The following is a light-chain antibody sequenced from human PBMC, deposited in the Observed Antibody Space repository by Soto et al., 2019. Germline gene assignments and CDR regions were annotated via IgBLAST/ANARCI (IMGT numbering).Light chain of an antibody. Sequence: EIVWTQSPGTLSLSPGERATLSCRSSQSVRSKSLAWFKQTPGQAPSLFSYGASNRATGIPDRFSGSGSGTDFTLTITRLEYEDFAMYYCQYYGSSPGTFGQGTKVDIK. J-gene: IGKJ1*01. CDR3: QYYGSSPGT. CDR1: QSVRSKS. V-gene: IGKV3-20*01. CDR2: GAS.